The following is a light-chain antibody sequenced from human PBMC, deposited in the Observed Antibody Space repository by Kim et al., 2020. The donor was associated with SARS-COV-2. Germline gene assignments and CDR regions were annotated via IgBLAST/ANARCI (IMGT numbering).Light chain of an antibody. J-gene: IGKJ2*01. Sequence: LSLWYSATPSCSASQGVCRAYLAWYQQKPGQAPRLLIYGASSRAAGVPDRISGSGSGTDFTLTISRLEPVDFAVYYCQHYGTSLYTFGPGTKLEI. CDR3: QHYGTSLYT. CDR2: GAS. CDR1: QGVCRAY. V-gene: IGKV3-20*01.